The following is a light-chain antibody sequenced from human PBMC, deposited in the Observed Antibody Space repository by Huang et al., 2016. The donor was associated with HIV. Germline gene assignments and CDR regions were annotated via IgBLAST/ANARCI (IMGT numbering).Light chain of an antibody. CDR1: QSISSY. V-gene: IGKV1-39*01. Sequence: DIQMTQSPSSLSASVGDRVTITCRASQSISSYLNWYQHKPGKAPNLLMYAASTLQSGVPSMFSGSGSGTDFTLTISSLQPEDFATYYCQQSYSNPRTFGQGTKVEIK. CDR2: AAS. J-gene: IGKJ1*01. CDR3: QQSYSNPRT.